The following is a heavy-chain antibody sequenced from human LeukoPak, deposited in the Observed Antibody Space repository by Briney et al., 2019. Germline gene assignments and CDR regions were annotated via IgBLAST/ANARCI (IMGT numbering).Heavy chain of an antibody. J-gene: IGHJ4*02. Sequence: GGSLRLSCAVSGLTFDDYAMHWVRQAPGKGLEWVSLISGDGATTYYADSVKGRFTISRDNSKHSLYLQMNSLRTEDTALYYCAKTPPSYGRWGQGTLVTVSS. CDR2: ISGDGATT. CDR3: AKTPPSYGR. D-gene: IGHD1-14*01. CDR1: GLTFDDYA. V-gene: IGHV3-43*02.